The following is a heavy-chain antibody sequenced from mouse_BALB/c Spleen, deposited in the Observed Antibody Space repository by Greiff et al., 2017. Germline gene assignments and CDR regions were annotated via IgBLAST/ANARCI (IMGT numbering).Heavy chain of an antibody. CDR3: ARGGYDDMDY. J-gene: IGHJ4*01. Sequence: EVKLMQSGGGLVQPGGSRKLSCAASGFTFSSFGMHWVRQAPEKGLEWVAYISSGSSTIYYADTVKGRFTISRDNPTNTLFLQMTSLRSEDTAMYYCARGGYDDMDYCGQGTSVTVSS. CDR2: ISSGSSTI. CDR1: GFTFSSFG. V-gene: IGHV5-17*02. D-gene: IGHD2-2*01.